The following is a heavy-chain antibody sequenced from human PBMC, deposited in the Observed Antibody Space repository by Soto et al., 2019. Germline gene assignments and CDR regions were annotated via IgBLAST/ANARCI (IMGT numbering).Heavy chain of an antibody. J-gene: IGHJ6*02. D-gene: IGHD6-19*01. V-gene: IGHV3-23*01. Sequence: GGSLRLSCAASGFTFKSYAMSWVRQAPGKGLEWVSVISGSGGNTYYADSVRGRFTISRDNSKNTLYLQMNSLRAEDTAVYYYAKSSSGWYDVGMDVWGQGTTVTVSS. CDR3: AKSSSGWYDVGMDV. CDR2: ISGSGGNT. CDR1: GFTFKSYA.